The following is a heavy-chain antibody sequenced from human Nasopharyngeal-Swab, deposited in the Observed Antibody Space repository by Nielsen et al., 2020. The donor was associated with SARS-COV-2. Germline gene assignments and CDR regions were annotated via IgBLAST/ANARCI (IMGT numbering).Heavy chain of an antibody. CDR2: IYYSGST. CDR3: AKAAAGTHSYYYFMDV. D-gene: IGHD6-13*01. J-gene: IGHJ6*03. V-gene: IGHV4-31*02. Sequence: RQAPGKGLEWIGHIYYSGSTYYNTSLKCRVTISVDTSKNQFPLKLRSVTAADTAVYYCAKAAAGTHSYYYFMDVWGKGTTVTVSS.